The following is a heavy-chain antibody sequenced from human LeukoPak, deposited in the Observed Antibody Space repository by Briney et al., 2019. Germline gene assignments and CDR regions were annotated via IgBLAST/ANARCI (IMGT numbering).Heavy chain of an antibody. V-gene: IGHV4-39*01. J-gene: IGHJ5*02. CDR3: ARGEPDGFDP. CDR1: GGSISSSSYY. D-gene: IGHD1-26*01. CDR2: IYYSGST. Sequence: SETLSLTCTVSGGSISSSSYYWGWIRQPPGKGLEWIGSIYYSGSTYYNPSLKSRVTIPVDPSKNQFSLKLSSVTAADTAVYYCARGEPDGFDPWGQGTLVTVSS.